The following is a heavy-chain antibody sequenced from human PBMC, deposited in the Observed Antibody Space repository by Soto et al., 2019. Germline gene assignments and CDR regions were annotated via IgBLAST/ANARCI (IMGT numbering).Heavy chain of an antibody. J-gene: IGHJ3*02. CDR3: ARERRFLEWLLHDAFDI. Sequence: ASVKVSCKASGYTFTSYGISWVRQAPGQGLEWMGWISAYNGNTNYAQKLQGRVTMTTDTSTSTAYMELRSLRSDDTAVYYCARERRFLEWLLHDAFDIWGQGTMVTVSS. CDR2: ISAYNGNT. CDR1: GYTFTSYG. D-gene: IGHD3-3*01. V-gene: IGHV1-18*01.